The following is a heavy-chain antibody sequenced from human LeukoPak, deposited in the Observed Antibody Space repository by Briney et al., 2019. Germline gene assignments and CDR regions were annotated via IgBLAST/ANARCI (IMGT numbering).Heavy chain of an antibody. CDR1: GFTFSSYW. V-gene: IGHV3-7*01. D-gene: IGHD2-2*01. Sequence: PGGSLRLSCAASGFTFSSYWMSWVRQAPGKGLEWVANIKQDGSAKYYVDSVKGRFTISRDNAKNSLYLQMNSLRAEDTAVYYCARGLDCSSTSCYGLYAFDIWGQGTMVTVSS. CDR3: ARGLDCSSTSCYGLYAFDI. CDR2: IKQDGSAK. J-gene: IGHJ3*02.